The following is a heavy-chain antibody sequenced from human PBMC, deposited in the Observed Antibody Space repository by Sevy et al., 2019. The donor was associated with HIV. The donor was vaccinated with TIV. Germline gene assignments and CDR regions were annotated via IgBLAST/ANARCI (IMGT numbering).Heavy chain of an antibody. Sequence: GGSLRLSCAASGFTFSSYNMNWVRQAPGKGLEWVSSISSASSYIRYADSVRGRFTISRDNAKNSLYLQMNSLRADDTAVYYCARFLNYYDTSGFGYWGQGTLVTVSS. V-gene: IGHV3-21*01. J-gene: IGHJ4*02. CDR3: ARFLNYYDTSGFGY. D-gene: IGHD3-22*01. CDR1: GFTFSSYN. CDR2: ISSASSYI.